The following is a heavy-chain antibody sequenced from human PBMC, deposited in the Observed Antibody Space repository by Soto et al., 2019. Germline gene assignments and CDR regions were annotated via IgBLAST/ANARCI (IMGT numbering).Heavy chain of an antibody. CDR1: GFTFSSYG. CDR3: ALFIAIYGLPTFDY. Sequence: GGSLRLSCAASGFTFSSYGMHWVRQAPGKGLEWVAVISYDGSNKYYADSVKGRFTISRDNSKNTLYLQMNSLRDEDTAVYYSALFIAIYGLPTFDYCGQVSLVTVSS. D-gene: IGHD3-10*01. J-gene: IGHJ4*02. V-gene: IGHV3-30*03. CDR2: ISYDGSNK.